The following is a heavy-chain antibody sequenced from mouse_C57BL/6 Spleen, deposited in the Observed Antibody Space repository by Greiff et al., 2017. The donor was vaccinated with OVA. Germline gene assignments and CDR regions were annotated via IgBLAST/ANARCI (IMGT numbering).Heavy chain of an antibody. CDR3: ARETTVVAPYWYFDV. J-gene: IGHJ1*03. V-gene: IGHV1-82*01. CDR1: GYAFSSSW. CDR2: IYPGDGDT. Sequence: QVQLQQSGPELVKPGASVKISCKASGYAFSSSWMNWVKQRPGKGLDWIGRIYPGDGDTNYNGKFKGKATLTADKASSTAYMQLSSLTSEDSAVYFCARETTVVAPYWYFDVWGTGTTVTVSS. D-gene: IGHD1-1*01.